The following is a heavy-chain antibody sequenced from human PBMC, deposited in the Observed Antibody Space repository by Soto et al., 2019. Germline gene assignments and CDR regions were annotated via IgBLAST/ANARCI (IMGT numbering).Heavy chain of an antibody. CDR2: IYPGDSDT. V-gene: IGHV5-51*01. D-gene: IGHD6-13*01. J-gene: IGHJ6*02. Sequence: PGESLKISCKGSGYSFTNYWIGWVRQMPGKGLEWMGIIYPGDSDTRYSPSFQGQVTISVDKSISTAYLQWSSLKASDTAIYYCASPYSIPEYYYGMDVWGQGTTVTVSS. CDR3: ASPYSIPEYYYGMDV. CDR1: GYSFTNYW.